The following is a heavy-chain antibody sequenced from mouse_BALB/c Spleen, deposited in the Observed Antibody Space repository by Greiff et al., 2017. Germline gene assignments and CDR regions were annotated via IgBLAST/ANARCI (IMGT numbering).Heavy chain of an antibody. CDR2: IRNKANGYTT. J-gene: IGHJ4*01. D-gene: IGHD2-1*01. V-gene: IGHV7-3*02. CDR3: ARDMGSGYYGNRYYAMDY. CDR1: GFTFTDYY. Sequence: EVHLVESGGGLVQPGGSLRLSCATSGFTFTDYYMSWVRQPPGKALEWLGFIRNKANGYTTEYSASVKGRFTISRDNSQSILYLQMNTLRAEDSATYYCARDMGSGYYGNRYYAMDYWGQGTSVTVSS.